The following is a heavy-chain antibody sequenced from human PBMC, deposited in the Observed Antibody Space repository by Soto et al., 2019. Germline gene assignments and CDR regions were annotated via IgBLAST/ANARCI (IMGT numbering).Heavy chain of an antibody. CDR2: ISYDGSNK. CDR3: AKAGAGITIFGVVNEYDP. CDR1: GFTFSSYA. Sequence: HPGGSLRLSCAASGFTFSSYAMSWVRQAPGKGLEWVAVISYDGSNKYYADSVKGRFTISRDNSKNTLYLQMNSLGAEDTAVYYCAKAGAGITIFGVVNEYDPWGQGTLVTVSS. V-gene: IGHV3-30*18. D-gene: IGHD3-3*01. J-gene: IGHJ5*02.